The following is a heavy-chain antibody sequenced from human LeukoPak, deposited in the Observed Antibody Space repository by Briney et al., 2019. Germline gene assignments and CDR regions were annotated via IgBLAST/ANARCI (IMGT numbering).Heavy chain of an antibody. CDR2: ISSAGTYI. D-gene: IGHD1-26*01. Sequence: GGSLRLSCAASGFTFSIYYMNWVRQAPGKGLEWVSSISSAGTYIYYADSVKGRFTISRDNAKNTLYLQMNSLRAEDTAVYYCARVAIWEWELPSNYYYYYYMDVWGKGTTVTVSS. J-gene: IGHJ6*03. V-gene: IGHV3-21*01. CDR1: GFTFSIYY. CDR3: ARVAIWEWELPSNYYYYYYMDV.